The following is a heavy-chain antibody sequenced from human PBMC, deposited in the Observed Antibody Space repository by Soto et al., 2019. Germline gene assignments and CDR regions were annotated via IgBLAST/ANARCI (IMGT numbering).Heavy chain of an antibody. D-gene: IGHD3-9*01. J-gene: IGHJ3*01. CDR1: GFSFSSYW. CDR3: ARSPGGYYID. CDR2: INTDGSST. Sequence: EVQLVESRGGLVQPGGSLRLSCADSGFSFSSYWMHWVRQGPGKGLVWVSRINTDGSSTNYADSVKGRFTISRDNAKNTVYLQMNSLRAEDTAVYYCARSPGGYYIDWGQGTMVTVSS. V-gene: IGHV3-74*01.